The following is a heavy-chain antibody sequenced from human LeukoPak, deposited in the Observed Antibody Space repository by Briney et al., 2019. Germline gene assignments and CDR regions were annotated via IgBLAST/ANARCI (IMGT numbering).Heavy chain of an antibody. V-gene: IGHV1-69*01. J-gene: IGHJ5*02. D-gene: IGHD5-24*01. CDR2: IIPIIGTA. Sequence: SVKVSCKASGGTFSSYAISWVRQAPGQGLEWMGGIIPIIGTANYAQKFQGRVTITADESTSTAYMELSSLRSEDTAVYYCARDVKDGYNSRLRGFDPWGQGTLVTVSS. CDR1: GGTFSSYA. CDR3: ARDVKDGYNSRLRGFDP.